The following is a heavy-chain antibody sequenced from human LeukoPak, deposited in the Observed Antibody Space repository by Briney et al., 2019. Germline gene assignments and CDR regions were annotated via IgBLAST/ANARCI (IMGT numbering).Heavy chain of an antibody. CDR1: GGSFSGYY. CDR2: INHSGST. CDR3: ARATVTAGANWFDP. D-gene: IGHD4-17*01. J-gene: IGHJ5*02. Sequence: SETLSLTCAVYGGSFSGYYWSWIRQPPGKGLEWIGEINHSGSTNYNPSLKSRVTISVDTSKNQFSLKLSSVTAADTAVYYCARATVTAGANWFDPWGQGTLVTVSS. V-gene: IGHV4-34*01.